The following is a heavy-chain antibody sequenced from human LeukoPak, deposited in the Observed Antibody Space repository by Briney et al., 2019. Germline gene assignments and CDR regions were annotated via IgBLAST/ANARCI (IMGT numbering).Heavy chain of an antibody. V-gene: IGHV1-24*01. D-gene: IGHD6-19*01. Sequence: ASVKVSCKVSGYTLTELSMHWVRQAPGKGLEWMGGFGPEDGETIYAQKFQGRVTMTEDTSTDTAYMELSSLRSEDTAVYYCATARSVAGPFDYWGQGTLVTVSS. CDR1: GYTLTELS. CDR2: FGPEDGET. CDR3: ATARSVAGPFDY. J-gene: IGHJ4*02.